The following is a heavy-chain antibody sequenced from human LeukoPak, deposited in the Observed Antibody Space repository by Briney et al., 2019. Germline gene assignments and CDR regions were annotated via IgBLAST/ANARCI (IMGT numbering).Heavy chain of an antibody. V-gene: IGHV3-33*01. CDR2: IWYDGSNK. J-gene: IGHJ4*02. CDR3: ARDDMSIAARPLDY. Sequence: GGSLRLSCAASGFTFSSYGMPWVRQAPGKGLEWVAVIWYDGSNKYYADSVKGRFTISRDNSKNTLYLQMNSLRAEDTAVYYCARDDMSIAARPLDYWGQGTLVTVSS. CDR1: GFTFSSYG. D-gene: IGHD6-6*01.